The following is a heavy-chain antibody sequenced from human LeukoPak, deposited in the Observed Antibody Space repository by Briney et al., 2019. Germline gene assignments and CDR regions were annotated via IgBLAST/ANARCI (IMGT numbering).Heavy chain of an antibody. V-gene: IGHV4-39*07. CDR2: IYYTGST. D-gene: IGHD2-15*01. CDR1: GGSINNSSYY. Sequence: SETLSLTCTVSGGSINNSSYYWGWIRQPPGKGLEWIGSIYYTGSTTYNPSLKSRVTISVDKSKNQFSLKLSSVTAADTAVYYCARVGCTGGSCYRSRGAFDIWGQGTMVTVSS. J-gene: IGHJ3*02. CDR3: ARVGCTGGSCYRSRGAFDI.